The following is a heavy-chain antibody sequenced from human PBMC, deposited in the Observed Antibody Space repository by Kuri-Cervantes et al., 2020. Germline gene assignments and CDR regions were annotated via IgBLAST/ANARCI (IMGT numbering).Heavy chain of an antibody. V-gene: IGHV1-18*01. CDR1: GYTFTSYG. D-gene: IGHD2-15*01. Sequence: ASVKVSCKASGYTFTSYGISWVRQAPGQGLEWMGWISAYNGDTNYAQKLQGRVTMTTDTSTSTAYMELRSLRSDDTAVYYCAREDYCSGGSCYNYWGQGTLVTVSS. J-gene: IGHJ4*02. CDR2: ISAYNGDT. CDR3: AREDYCSGGSCYNY.